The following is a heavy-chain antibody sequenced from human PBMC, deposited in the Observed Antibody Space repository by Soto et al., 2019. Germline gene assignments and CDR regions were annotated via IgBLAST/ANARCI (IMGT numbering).Heavy chain of an antibody. J-gene: IGHJ4*02. CDR1: GFVFSTYS. D-gene: IGHD2-15*01. CDR3: SRPAGRVDDFEY. V-gene: IGHV3-48*02. Sequence: EVQLVESGGGLVQPGGSLRLSCAASGFVFSTYSMNWVRQAPGKGLEWVSYISSSSSTIYYADSVQGRFTISRDNAKNSLYLQVNSLRDEDTAVYYCSRPAGRVDDFEYWGQGTLVTVSS. CDR2: ISSSSSTI.